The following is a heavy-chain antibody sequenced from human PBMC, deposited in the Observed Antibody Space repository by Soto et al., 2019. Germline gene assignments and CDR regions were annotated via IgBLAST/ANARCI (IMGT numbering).Heavy chain of an antibody. CDR3: ARVQGGGGAMVHNY. J-gene: IGHJ4*02. D-gene: IGHD5-18*01. CDR1: GGSISSGDYY. Sequence: PSETLSLTCTVSGGSISSGDYYWSWIRQPPGKGLEWIGYIYYSGSTYYNPSLKSRVTISVDTSKNQFSVKLSSVTAADTAVYYCARVQGGGGAMVHNYWGQGTLVTVSS. CDR2: IYYSGST. V-gene: IGHV4-30-4*01.